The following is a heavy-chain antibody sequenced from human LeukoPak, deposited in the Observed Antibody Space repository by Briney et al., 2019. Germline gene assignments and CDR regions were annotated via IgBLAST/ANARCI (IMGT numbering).Heavy chain of an antibody. D-gene: IGHD1-1*01. V-gene: IGHV4-39*01. CDR3: ARGNEYNWNDYYYYGMDV. Sequence: SETLSLTCTVSGGSISSSGYYWGWCRQPPGKGLEWIGSIYYSGSTQYNPSLKSRVTISVDTSKNQFSLKLRSVTAADTAVYYCARGNEYNWNDYYYYGMDVWGQGTTVTVSS. J-gene: IGHJ6*02. CDR1: GGSISSSGYY. CDR2: IYYSGST.